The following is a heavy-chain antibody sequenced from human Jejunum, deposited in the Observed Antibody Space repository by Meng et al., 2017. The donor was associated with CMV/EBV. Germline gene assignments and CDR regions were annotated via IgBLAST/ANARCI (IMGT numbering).Heavy chain of an antibody. CDR3: ARRWAVAGLDY. Sequence: SCDAYGFPFIDFHMSWVRQAPGQGLEWLSSITDSYRISYADSLKGRFTISRDNARNSVYLQLNSLRVEDTAVYYCARRWAVAGLDYWGQGTLVTVSS. D-gene: IGHD6-19*01. V-gene: IGHV3-69-1*01. J-gene: IGHJ4*02. CDR1: GFPFIDFH. CDR2: ITDSYRI.